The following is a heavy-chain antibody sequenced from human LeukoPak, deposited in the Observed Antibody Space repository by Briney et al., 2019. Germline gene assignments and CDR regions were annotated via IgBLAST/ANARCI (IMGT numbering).Heavy chain of an antibody. V-gene: IGHV3-23*01. CDR2: ISGSGGTT. D-gene: IGHD3-10*01. CDR1: GFTFRSYA. J-gene: IGHJ4*02. Sequence: PGGSLRLSCAASGFTFRSYAMNWVRQAPGKGLEWVSGISGSGGTTYYADSVKGRFTISRDNSKNTLYLQMDSLRAEDTAVYYCAKEFRGMVRGVIITPFDYWGQGTLVTVSS. CDR3: AKEFRGMVRGVIITPFDY.